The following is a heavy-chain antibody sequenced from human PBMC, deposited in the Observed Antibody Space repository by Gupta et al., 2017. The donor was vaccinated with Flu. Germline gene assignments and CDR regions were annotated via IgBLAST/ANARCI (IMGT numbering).Heavy chain of an antibody. D-gene: IGHD1-26*01. Sequence: EVQLLESGGGLVQHGGSLSLSCEDSGFTFCSYAMSWVRQAPVKGLEWVSAISGSSVSTYYADSVKGRFTNSRDNSKNTLYLQMNSLRAEDTAVYYCAKGGECDLLLHAFDIWGQGTIVTVSS. V-gene: IGHV3-23*01. CDR3: AKGGECDLLLHAFDI. J-gene: IGHJ3*02. CDR1: GFTFCSYA. CDR2: ISGSSVST.